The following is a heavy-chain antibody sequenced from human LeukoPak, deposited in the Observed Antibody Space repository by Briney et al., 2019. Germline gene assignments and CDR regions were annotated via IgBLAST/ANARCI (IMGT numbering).Heavy chain of an antibody. Sequence: GSLRLSCAASGFTFSSYAMSWVRQAPGKGLEWVSAISGSGGSTYYADSVKGRLTISRDNSKNTLYLQMNSLRAEDTAIYYCAKDRGRYCSGGSSVYCGQGTLVTVSS. J-gene: IGHJ4*01. CDR1: GFTFSSYA. V-gene: IGHV3-23*01. CDR3: AKDRGRYCSGGSSVY. CDR2: ISGSGGST. D-gene: IGHD2-15*01.